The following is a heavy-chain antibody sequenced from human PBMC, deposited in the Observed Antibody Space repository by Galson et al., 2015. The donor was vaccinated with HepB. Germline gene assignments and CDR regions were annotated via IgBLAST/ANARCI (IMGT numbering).Heavy chain of an antibody. CDR1: GFTFSSFE. V-gene: IGHV3-48*03. CDR2: ISSSGSAI. D-gene: IGHD3-16*02. Sequence: SLRLSCAASGFTFSSFEMTWVRQAPGRGLDWASYISSSGSAIYYADSVRGRFTISRDNTKNSLYLQMNSLRAEDTAVYYCARVRREGDYLWGSHRVYYYYGMDVWGQGTTVTVSS. CDR3: ARVRREGDYLWGSHRVYYYYGMDV. J-gene: IGHJ6*02.